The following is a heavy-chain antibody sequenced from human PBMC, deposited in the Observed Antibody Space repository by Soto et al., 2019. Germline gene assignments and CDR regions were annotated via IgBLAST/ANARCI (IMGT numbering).Heavy chain of an antibody. CDR3: AVTRIAARPAYYYYYGMDV. D-gene: IGHD6-6*01. CDR1: GGSISSSNW. J-gene: IGHJ6*02. CDR2: IYHSGST. Sequence: SETLSLTCAVSGGSISSSNWWSWVRQPPGKGLEWIGEIYHSGSTNYNPSLKSRVTISVDKSKNQFSLKLSSVTAADTAVYYCAVTRIAARPAYYYYYGMDVWGQGTTVTVSS. V-gene: IGHV4-4*02.